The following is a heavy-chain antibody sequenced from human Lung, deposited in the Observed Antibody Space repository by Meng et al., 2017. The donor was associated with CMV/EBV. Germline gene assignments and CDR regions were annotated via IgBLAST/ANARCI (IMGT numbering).Heavy chain of an antibody. Sequence: GESLKISCAASGFTFSSYAMSWVRQAPGKGLEWVSAISGSGGSTYYADSVKRRFTISRDNYQNTPYLQMTSLRAEDTAVYYCSHTFCSGYYSPYYGMDVWGQGTTVXVSS. CDR3: SHTFCSGYYSPYYGMDV. D-gene: IGHD3-3*01. V-gene: IGHV3-23*01. J-gene: IGHJ6*02. CDR2: ISGSGGST. CDR1: GFTFSSYA.